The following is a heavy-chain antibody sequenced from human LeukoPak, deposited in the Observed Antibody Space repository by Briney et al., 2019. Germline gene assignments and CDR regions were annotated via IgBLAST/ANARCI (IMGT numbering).Heavy chain of an antibody. CDR2: ISGSSGSP. J-gene: IGHJ6*03. CDR1: GFTFSNCA. D-gene: IGHD6-13*01. Sequence: GGSLRLSCAASGFTFSNCAMTWVRQAPGKGLEWVSAISGSSGSPHYADSVKGRFTISRDNSKNTLYLQMNSLRAEDTAVYYCAKHGYSSSWYNYYYYYMDVWGKGTTVTVSS. CDR3: AKHGYSSSWYNYYYYYMDV. V-gene: IGHV3-23*01.